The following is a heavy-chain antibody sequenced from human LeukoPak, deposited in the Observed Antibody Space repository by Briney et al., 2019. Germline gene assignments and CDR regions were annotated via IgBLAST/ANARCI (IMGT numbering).Heavy chain of an antibody. D-gene: IGHD3-16*01. Sequence: SETLSLTCAVYGGSFSGYYWSWIRQPPGKGLEWIGEINHSGSTNYNPSLKSRVTISVDASKNQFSLKLSSVTAADTAVYYCARAGTNRKWGYWGQGTLVTVSS. CDR3: ARAGTNRKWGY. V-gene: IGHV4-34*01. J-gene: IGHJ4*02. CDR1: GGSFSGYY. CDR2: INHSGST.